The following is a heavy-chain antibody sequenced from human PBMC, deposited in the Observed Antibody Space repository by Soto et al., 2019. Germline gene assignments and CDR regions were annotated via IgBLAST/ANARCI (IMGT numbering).Heavy chain of an antibody. Sequence: SETLSLTCAVYGGSFSGYYWSWIRQPPGKGLEWIGEINHSGSTNYNPSLKSRVTISVDTSKNQFSLKLGSVTAADTAVYYCARGRYCSGGSCYDYFDYWGQGTLVTVSS. CDR3: ARGRYCSGGSCYDYFDY. CDR2: INHSGST. CDR1: GGSFSGYY. D-gene: IGHD2-15*01. J-gene: IGHJ4*02. V-gene: IGHV4-34*01.